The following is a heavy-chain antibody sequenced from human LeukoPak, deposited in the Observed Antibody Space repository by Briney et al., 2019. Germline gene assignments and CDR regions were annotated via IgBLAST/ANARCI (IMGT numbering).Heavy chain of an antibody. J-gene: IGHJ4*02. V-gene: IGHV4-4*07. CDR2: IYTSGGT. CDR3: ARGGAWSGDYFDY. CDR1: GSSISNYY. Sequence: SETLSLTCTVSGSSISNYYWTWIRQPAGKGLEWIGRIYTSGGTTYNPSLKTRVTMSVDTSKNQVSLKLSSVTAADTAVYYCARGGAWSGDYFDYWGQGTLVTVSS. D-gene: IGHD2-15*01.